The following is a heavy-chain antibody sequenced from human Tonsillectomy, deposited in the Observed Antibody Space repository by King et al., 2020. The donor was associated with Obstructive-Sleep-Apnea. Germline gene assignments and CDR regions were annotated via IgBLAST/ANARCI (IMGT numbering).Heavy chain of an antibody. CDR1: GFSFSDYS. Sequence: VQLVESGGGLVKPGGSLRLSCAASGFSFSDYSMNWVRQAPGKGLEWVSSISSHSTYIYYADSVKGRFTISRDNAKNSLLLQMNSLSAEDSAVYYCARDALNWNEYAVDFWGQGTLVSVSS. CDR2: ISSHSTYI. D-gene: IGHD1-1*01. CDR3: ARDALNWNEYAVDF. V-gene: IGHV3-21*01. J-gene: IGHJ4*02.